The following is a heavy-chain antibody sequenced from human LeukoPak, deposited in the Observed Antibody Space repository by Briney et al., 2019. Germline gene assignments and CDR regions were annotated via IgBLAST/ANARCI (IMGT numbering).Heavy chain of an antibody. CDR1: GFVFTNYA. CDR2: SSSRGTV. Sequence: PGGSLRLSCAASGFVFTNYAMHWVRQAPGKGREGISYSSSRGTVSYADSVEGRFAISRDNAKNSLYLQMNSLRVEDRAVYFCARGVPSTNSGWFFDLWGRGTLVTVSS. V-gene: IGHV3-48*01. CDR3: ARGVPSTNSGWFFDL. D-gene: IGHD2-2*01. J-gene: IGHJ2*01.